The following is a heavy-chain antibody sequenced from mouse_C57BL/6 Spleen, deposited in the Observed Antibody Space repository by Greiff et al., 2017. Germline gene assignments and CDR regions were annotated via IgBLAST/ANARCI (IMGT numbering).Heavy chain of an antibody. CDR3: ARSPFYYYGSSYGDYYAMDY. V-gene: IGHV5-9*01. J-gene: IGHJ4*01. CDR2: ISGGGGNT. Sequence: EVKLVESGGGLVKPGGSLKLSCAASGFTFSSYTMSWVRQTPEKRLEWVATISGGGGNTYYPDSVKGRFTISRDNAKNTLYLQMSSLSSEDTALYYCARSPFYYYGSSYGDYYAMDYWGQGTSVTVSS. D-gene: IGHD1-1*01. CDR1: GFTFSSYT.